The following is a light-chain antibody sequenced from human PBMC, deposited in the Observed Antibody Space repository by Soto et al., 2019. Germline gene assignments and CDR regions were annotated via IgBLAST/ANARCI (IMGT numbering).Light chain of an antibody. V-gene: IGKV3-20*01. CDR1: QSVNNNY. J-gene: IGKJ4*01. Sequence: EIVLTQSPGTLSLSPGERVTLSCRASQSVNNNYLAWYQQKPGQAPRLLISGASSRATGIPDRFNGSGSGTDFTLTISRLEPEDFAVYYCQPYGSSPLTFGGGTKVEIK. CDR3: QPYGSSPLT. CDR2: GAS.